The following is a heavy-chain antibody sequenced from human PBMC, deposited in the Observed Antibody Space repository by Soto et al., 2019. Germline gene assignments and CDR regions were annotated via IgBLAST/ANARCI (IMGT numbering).Heavy chain of an antibody. Sequence: EVQLVESGGGLVQPGRSLRLSCAASGFTFDDYAMHWVRQAPGKGLEWVSSISWNSGSIGYADSVKGRFTISRDNAKNSLYQQMNSLRAEDTALYYCAKDIGGFWSGKGRCGMDVW. CDR1: GFTFDDYA. J-gene: IGHJ6*01. CDR2: ISWNSGSI. D-gene: IGHD3-3*01. CDR3: AKDIGGFWSGKGRCGMDV. V-gene: IGHV3-9*01.